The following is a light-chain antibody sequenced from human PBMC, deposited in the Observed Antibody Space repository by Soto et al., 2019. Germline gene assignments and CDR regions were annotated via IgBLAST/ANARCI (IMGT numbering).Light chain of an antibody. CDR1: QNIRSN. CDR3: QQYSTLPHT. J-gene: IGKJ2*01. V-gene: IGKV3-15*01. Sequence: EVVMTQSPGTLSVSPGERATLSCRASQNIRSNLAWYQQKPGQAPRLLIFDASKRATGIPARFSGGGSGTEFTLTISSLQSEDFVVYYCQQYSTLPHTFGQGTKLEVK. CDR2: DAS.